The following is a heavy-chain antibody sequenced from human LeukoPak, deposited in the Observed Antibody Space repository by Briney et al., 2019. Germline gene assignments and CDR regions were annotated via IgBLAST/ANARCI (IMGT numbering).Heavy chain of an antibody. D-gene: IGHD4/OR15-4a*01. CDR1: GGSITSDYYY. Sequence: PSQTLSLTCTVSGGSITSDYYYWSWIRQPAGKRLEYIGRLHASGSTDYNPSLKSRVTISVDTSKKQLSLKLTSVTAADSAFYYCARESIFYGASGYNGDVFDIWGQGTMVTVSS. CDR3: ARESIFYGASGYNGDVFDI. J-gene: IGHJ3*02. V-gene: IGHV4-61*02. CDR2: LHASGST.